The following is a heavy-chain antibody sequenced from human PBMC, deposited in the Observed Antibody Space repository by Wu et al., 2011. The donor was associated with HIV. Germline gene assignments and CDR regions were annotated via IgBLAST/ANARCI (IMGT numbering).Heavy chain of an antibody. CDR1: GGTFSSYA. CDR3: ATGLWSGYKHHRVRSPALQRGDSNVD. CDR2: IIPIFGTA. D-gene: IGHD3-3*01. Sequence: QVQLVQSGAEVKKPGSSVKVSCKASGGTFSSYAISWVRQAPGQGLEWMGGIIPIFGTANYAQKFQGRVTITADKSTSTAYMELSSLRSEDTAVYYCATGLWSGYKHHRVRSPALQRGDSNVDWGQGTRGHRLL. V-gene: IGHV1-69*14. J-gene: IGHJ4*02.